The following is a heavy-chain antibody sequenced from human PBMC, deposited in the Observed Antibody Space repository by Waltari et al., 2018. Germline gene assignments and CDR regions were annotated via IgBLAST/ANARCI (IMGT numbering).Heavy chain of an antibody. Sequence: EVQLVESGGGLVQPGGSLRLSCAAAGFPYSSYWMQWVRQAPGKGLGWVSRINLDGSSTTYADSVKGRFSISRDNAKSTVYLQMNNLRGEDTALYHCLNYDFDSWGQGTLVTVSS. J-gene: IGHJ4*02. V-gene: IGHV3-74*03. D-gene: IGHD1-7*01. CDR1: GFPYSSYW. CDR3: LNYDFDS. CDR2: INLDGSST.